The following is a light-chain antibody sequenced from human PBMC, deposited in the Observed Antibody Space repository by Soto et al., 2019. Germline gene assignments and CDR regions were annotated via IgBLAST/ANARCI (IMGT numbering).Light chain of an antibody. CDR3: SSYTSRNTYV. CDR1: SSDVGSYNS. J-gene: IGLJ1*01. Sequence: QSALTQPPSVSGSPGQSVTISCTGTSSDVGSYNSVSWYQQPPGTVPKLMIYEVTNRPSGVPDRFSASKSGNTASLTISGLQAEDEADYYCSSYTSRNTYVFGTGTKVTVL. CDR2: EVT. V-gene: IGLV2-18*02.